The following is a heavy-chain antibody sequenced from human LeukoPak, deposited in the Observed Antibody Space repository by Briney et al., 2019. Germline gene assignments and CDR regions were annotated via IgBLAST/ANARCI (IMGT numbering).Heavy chain of an antibody. CDR3: AREKQWAGAHFDY. D-gene: IGHD1-26*01. CDR1: GYTFTGYH. Sequence: ASVKVSCKASGYTFTGYHMHWVPQAPGQGLEWMGWINSNSGGKNYAQKFQGRVTMTRDTSISTAYMELSRLRFDDTAVYYCAREKQWAGAHFDYWGQGTLVTVSS. V-gene: IGHV1-2*02. J-gene: IGHJ4*02. CDR2: INSNSGGK.